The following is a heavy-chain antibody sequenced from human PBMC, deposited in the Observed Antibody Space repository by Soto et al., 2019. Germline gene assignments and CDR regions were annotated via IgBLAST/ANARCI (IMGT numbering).Heavy chain of an antibody. J-gene: IGHJ4*02. D-gene: IGHD4-17*01. V-gene: IGHV4-30-4*01. Sequence: SETLSLTCTVSGGSINCDNCCWTWIRQPPGKGLEWIGCFHYSGTTYQIPSLKSRLTISRDTSRNQFSLKLTSVTAADTAVYYCARGDGNTAFGYWGQGTQVTVSS. CDR2: FHYSGTT. CDR1: GGSINCDNCC. CDR3: ARGDGNTAFGY.